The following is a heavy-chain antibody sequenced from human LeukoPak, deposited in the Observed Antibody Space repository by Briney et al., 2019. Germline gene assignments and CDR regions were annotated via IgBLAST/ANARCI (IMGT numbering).Heavy chain of an antibody. CDR3: ARDVFDSSAFYFWGVVVDS. J-gene: IGHJ4*02. CDR2: ISVQSGNT. CDR1: GYTLSDYR. D-gene: IGHD3-22*01. V-gene: IGHV1-18*01. Sequence: ASVTVSRKASGYTLSDYRITWVRQAPGPGSEWMGWISVQSGNTNSAQKFRGKVTMTTAKSATTAYMELRSATSDDTDVYYCARDVFDSSAFYFWGVVVDSWGQGTLVSVSS.